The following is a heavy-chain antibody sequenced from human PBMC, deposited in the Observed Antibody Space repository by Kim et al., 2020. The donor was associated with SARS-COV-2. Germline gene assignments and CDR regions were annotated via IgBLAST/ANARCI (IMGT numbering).Heavy chain of an antibody. D-gene: IGHD6-19*01. J-gene: IGHJ4*02. CDR1: GGSISSSSYY. CDR2: NYYSGST. V-gene: IGHV4-39*01. CDR3: VSVAGSCFDY. Sequence: SETLSLTCTVSGGSISSSSYYWGWIRQPPGKGREWIGSNYYSGSTNYNPSLKSRVTISVDTSKNQFSLKLSAVTAAGTAVYYCVSVAGSCFDYWGQGTLVTVSS.